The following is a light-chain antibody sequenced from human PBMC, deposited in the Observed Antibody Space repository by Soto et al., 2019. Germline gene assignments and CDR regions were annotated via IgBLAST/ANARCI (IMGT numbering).Light chain of an antibody. CDR1: SSDVGGSNY. CDR3: SSYRSGTVV. J-gene: IGLJ2*01. V-gene: IGLV2-14*01. Sequence: QSVLTQPASVSGSPGQSITISCTGTSSDVGGSNYVSWYQQHPGIAPKLVIYDVTNRPSGVSHRFSGSRSGNTASLTISGLQAEYEADYYCSSYRSGTVVFGGGTQLTVL. CDR2: DVT.